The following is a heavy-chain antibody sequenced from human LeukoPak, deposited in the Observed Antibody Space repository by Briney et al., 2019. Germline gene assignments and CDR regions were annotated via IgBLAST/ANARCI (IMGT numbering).Heavy chain of an antibody. CDR2: ISGSGVTT. D-gene: IGHD2-2*01. V-gene: IGHV3-23*01. CDR3: SKWKAIVLVPAARSPIDY. CDR1: GFTFSNYG. Sequence: GGSLRLSCAASGFTFSNYGMSWVRQALGKGLEWVSAISGSGVTTYYADSVKGRFTISRDNSKHTLYLQMNSLRAEDTAVYYCSKWKAIVLVPAARSPIDYWGQGTLVTVSS. J-gene: IGHJ4*02.